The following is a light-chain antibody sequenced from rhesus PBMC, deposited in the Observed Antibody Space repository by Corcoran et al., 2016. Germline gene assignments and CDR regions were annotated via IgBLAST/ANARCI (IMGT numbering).Light chain of an antibody. CDR3: SSYASSNTFI. CDR2: EVG. J-gene: IGLJ1*01. CDR1: SSDIGGYNR. Sequence: QAAPTRSPSVYGSPGQSVTIACTGTSSDIGGYNRVSWYQQHPGKAPKLMIYEVGMRPSGVSARFSGSKSGTTASLTISGLQAEDDADYYCSSYASSNTFIFGAGTRLTVL. V-gene: IGLV2-13*03.